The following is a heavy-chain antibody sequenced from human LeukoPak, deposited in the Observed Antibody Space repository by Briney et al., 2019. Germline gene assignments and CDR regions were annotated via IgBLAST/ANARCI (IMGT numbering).Heavy chain of an antibody. CDR1: GGSISSSNW. CDR2: IYHSGST. D-gene: IGHD2-2*01. V-gene: IGHV4-4*02. Sequence: SGTLSLTCAVSGGSISSSNWWSWVRQPPGKGLEWIGEIYHSGSTNYNPSLKSRVTISVDKSKNQFSLKLSSVTAADTAVYYCARPSGAIQYYYYMDVWGKGTTVTVSS. J-gene: IGHJ6*03. CDR3: ARPSGAIQYYYYMDV.